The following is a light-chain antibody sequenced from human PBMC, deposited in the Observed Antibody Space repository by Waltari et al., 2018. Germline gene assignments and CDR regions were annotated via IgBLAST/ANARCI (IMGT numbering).Light chain of an antibody. CDR1: QSVGTY. J-gene: IGKJ2*01. Sequence: IVLTQSPATLSLSPGETATLSCRASQSVGTYLAWYHQKPGQAPRLLIYDASNRATGIPARFRGSGSGTDFTLTISSLEAEDFAVYYCQQRSSWTPHTFGQGARLEIK. CDR2: DAS. V-gene: IGKV3-11*01. CDR3: QQRSSWTPHT.